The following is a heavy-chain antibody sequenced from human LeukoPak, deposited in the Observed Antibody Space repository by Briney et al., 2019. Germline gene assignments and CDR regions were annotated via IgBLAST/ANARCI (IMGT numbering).Heavy chain of an antibody. V-gene: IGHV4-30-2*01. CDR2: IYHSGST. CDR3: ARDDSSSYAFDI. CDR1: GGSISSGGYY. D-gene: IGHD6-6*01. Sequence: PSETLSLTCTVSGGSISSGGYYWSWIRQPPGKGLEWIGYIYHSGSTYYNPSLKSRVTISVDRSKNQFSLKLSSVTAPDTAVYYCARDDSSSYAFDIWGQGTMVTVSS. J-gene: IGHJ3*02.